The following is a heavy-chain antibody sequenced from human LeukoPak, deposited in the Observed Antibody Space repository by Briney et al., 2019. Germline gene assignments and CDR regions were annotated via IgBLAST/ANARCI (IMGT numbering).Heavy chain of an antibody. CDR1: GFXLRSSS. J-gene: IGHJ4*02. D-gene: IGHD1-26*01. Sequence: GGSRRLSCAASGFXLRSSSMSGVAQAPGKGLEGVAYMSSSSSTLHYADALKGRYPISRDNAKHSLHLQMNTVRRQDTPVYYCARGTREHGLDYWGQGTLVTVSS. CDR2: MSSSSSTL. V-gene: IGHV3-48*04. CDR3: ARGTREHGLDY.